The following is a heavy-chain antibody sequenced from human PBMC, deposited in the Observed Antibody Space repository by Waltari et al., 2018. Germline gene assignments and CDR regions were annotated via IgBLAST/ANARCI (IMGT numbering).Heavy chain of an antibody. J-gene: IGHJ6*02. CDR2: IYSGGVT. Sequence: EVQLAETGGGLIQPGGSLRLSCAASGSSVTDNYMTWVRQAPGKGLQWVSLIYSGGVTYYADFVQGRFTISRDKYKNTLYLQMNSLRAEDSAVYYCARGTSQLFYGLDIWGQGTTVTVSS. V-gene: IGHV3-53*02. CDR3: ARGTSQLFYGLDI. CDR1: GSSVTDNY. D-gene: IGHD1-1*01.